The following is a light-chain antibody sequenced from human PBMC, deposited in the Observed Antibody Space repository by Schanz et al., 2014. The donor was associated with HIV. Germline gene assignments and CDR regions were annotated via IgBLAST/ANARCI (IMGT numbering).Light chain of an antibody. CDR1: SSDVGGYNY. J-gene: IGLJ2*01. V-gene: IGLV2-8*01. CDR2: EVS. Sequence: QSALTQPASVSGSPGQSITISCTGTSSDVGGYNYVSWYQQHPGKAPKLMIYEVSERPSGVPDRFSGSKSGSTASLTVSGLQADDEADYFCQSFDSSLNGVVFGGGTKLTVL. CDR3: QSFDSSLNGVV.